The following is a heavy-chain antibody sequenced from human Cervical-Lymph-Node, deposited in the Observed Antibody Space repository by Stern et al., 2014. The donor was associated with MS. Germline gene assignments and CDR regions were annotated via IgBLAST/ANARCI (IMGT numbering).Heavy chain of an antibody. Sequence: EVQLLESGGGLVQPGGSLRLSCAASGFTFSSYDSSYAMSWVRQAPGKGLEWVSALSGGGGSTYYADSVKGRFTISRDNSKTTLYLQMNSLRAEDTAIYYCVKGSTGSRPYYFDCWGQGTLVTVSS. CDR2: LSGGGGST. CDR1: GFTFSSYDSSYA. V-gene: IGHV3-23*01. J-gene: IGHJ4*02. CDR3: VKGSTGSRPYYFDC.